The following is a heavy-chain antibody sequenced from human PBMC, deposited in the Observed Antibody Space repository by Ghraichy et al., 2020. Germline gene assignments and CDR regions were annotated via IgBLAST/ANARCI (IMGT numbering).Heavy chain of an antibody. Sequence: GGSLRLSCAASGFTFSSYAMSWVRQAPGKGLEWVSAISGSGGSTYYADSVKGRFTISRDNSKNTLYLQMNTLRAEDTAVYYCAKVEIGSAHDSSGYYYVTGAGFDYWGQGTLVTVSS. CDR3: AKVEIGSAHDSSGYYYVTGAGFDY. CDR2: ISGSGGST. D-gene: IGHD3-22*01. J-gene: IGHJ4*02. V-gene: IGHV3-23*01. CDR1: GFTFSSYA.